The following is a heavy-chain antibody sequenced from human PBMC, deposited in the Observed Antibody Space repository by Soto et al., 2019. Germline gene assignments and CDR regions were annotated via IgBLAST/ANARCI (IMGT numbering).Heavy chain of an antibody. J-gene: IGHJ3*02. Sequence: GGSLRLSCAASGFTFSSYGMHWVRQAPGKGLEWVAVIWYDGSNKYYADSVKGRFTISRDNSKNTLYLQMNSLRAEDTAVYYCARDQITGDAFDIWGQGTMVTVSS. CDR3: ARDQITGDAFDI. V-gene: IGHV3-33*01. CDR1: GFTFSSYG. D-gene: IGHD1-20*01. CDR2: IWYDGSNK.